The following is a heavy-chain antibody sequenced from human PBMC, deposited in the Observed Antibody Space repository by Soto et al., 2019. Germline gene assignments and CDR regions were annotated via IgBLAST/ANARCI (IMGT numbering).Heavy chain of an antibody. D-gene: IGHD6-19*01. Sequence: SETLSLTCTVSGGSISSYYWSWIRQPPGKGLEWIADIYYSGSTNYSPSLKSRVTISVDTSKNQFSLNLSSVTAADTAVYFCATYVPDKLAVAGTSDAFDIWGQGTMVTVSS. CDR1: GGSISSYY. V-gene: IGHV4-59*01. CDR2: IYYSGST. CDR3: ATYVPDKLAVAGTSDAFDI. J-gene: IGHJ3*02.